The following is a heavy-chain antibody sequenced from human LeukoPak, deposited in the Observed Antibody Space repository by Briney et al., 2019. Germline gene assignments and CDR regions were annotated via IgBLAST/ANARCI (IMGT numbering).Heavy chain of an antibody. CDR3: ARTNYYDNSGYPDY. Sequence: SETLSLTCTVSGGSISTYYWSWIRQPPGKGLEWIGYIYYSGSTNSNPSLKSRVTISVDTSKNQFSLKLSSVTAADTAVYYCARTNYYDNSGYPDYWGQGTLVTVSS. D-gene: IGHD3-22*01. CDR1: GGSISTYY. J-gene: IGHJ4*02. V-gene: IGHV4-59*01. CDR2: IYYSGST.